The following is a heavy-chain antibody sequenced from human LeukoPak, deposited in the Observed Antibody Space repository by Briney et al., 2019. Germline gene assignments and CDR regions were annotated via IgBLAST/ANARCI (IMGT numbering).Heavy chain of an antibody. Sequence: SVKVSCKASGYTFTSYGISWVRQAPGQGLEWMGRIIPILGIANYAQKFQGRVTITADKSTSTAYMELSSLRSEDTAVYYCARRVTTVVKDAFDIWGQGTMVTVSS. CDR1: GYTFTSYG. D-gene: IGHD4-17*01. CDR3: ARRVTTVVKDAFDI. J-gene: IGHJ3*02. CDR2: IIPILGIA. V-gene: IGHV1-69*04.